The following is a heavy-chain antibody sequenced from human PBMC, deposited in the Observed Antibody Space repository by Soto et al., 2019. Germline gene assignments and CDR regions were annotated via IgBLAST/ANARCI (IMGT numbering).Heavy chain of an antibody. Sequence: QVQLVQSGAEVKKPGSSVKVSCKASGGTFSSYAISWVRQAPGQGLEWMGGIIPIFGTANYAQKFQGRVTITADESTSTAYMELSSLRSEDTAVYYCARELSEGYSGYDYYYGMDVCGQGTTVTVSS. J-gene: IGHJ6*02. CDR2: IIPIFGTA. CDR3: ARELSEGYSGYDYYYGMDV. V-gene: IGHV1-69*01. CDR1: GGTFSSYA. D-gene: IGHD5-12*01.